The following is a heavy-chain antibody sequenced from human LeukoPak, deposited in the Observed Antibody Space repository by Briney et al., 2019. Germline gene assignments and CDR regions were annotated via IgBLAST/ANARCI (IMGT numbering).Heavy chain of an antibody. J-gene: IGHJ4*02. CDR3: ARDPYYDFWSGRNSDY. D-gene: IGHD3-3*01. CDR1: GFTFSSYS. CDR2: ISSSSSHI. V-gene: IGHV3-21*04. Sequence: PGGSLRLSCAASGFTFSSYSMNWVRQAPGKGLEWVSSISSSSSHIYYADSVKGRFTISRDNAKNTLYLQMNSLRAEDTAVYYVARDPYYDFWSGRNSDYWGQGTLVTVSS.